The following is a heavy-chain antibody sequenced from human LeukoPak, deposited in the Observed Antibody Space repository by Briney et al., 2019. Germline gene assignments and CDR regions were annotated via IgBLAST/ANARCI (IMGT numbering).Heavy chain of an antibody. Sequence: GGSLRLSCAASGFIFSNYAMSWVRQAPGKGLDWVSGISHSGGSTHYADSVKGRFTISRDNSKNTLYLQMNNLRAEDTAVYYCAKDRGYSYGYDYYGMDVWGQGTTVTVSS. CDR1: GFIFSNYA. J-gene: IGHJ6*02. D-gene: IGHD5-18*01. CDR3: AKDRGYSYGYDYYGMDV. CDR2: ISHSGGST. V-gene: IGHV3-23*01.